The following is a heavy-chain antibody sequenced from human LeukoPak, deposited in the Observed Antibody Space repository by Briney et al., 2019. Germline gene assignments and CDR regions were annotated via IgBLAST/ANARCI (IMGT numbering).Heavy chain of an antibody. V-gene: IGHV3-23*01. J-gene: IGHJ3*02. CDR1: GGSISSGGYY. CDR3: ARGSIAAHDAFDI. CDR2: ISGSGGST. Sequence: ETLSLTCTVSGGSISSGGYYWSWIRQPPGKGLEWVSAISGSGGSTYYADSVKGRFTISRDNSKNTLYLQMNSLRAEDTAVYYCARGSIAAHDAFDIWGQGTMVTVSS. D-gene: IGHD6-6*01.